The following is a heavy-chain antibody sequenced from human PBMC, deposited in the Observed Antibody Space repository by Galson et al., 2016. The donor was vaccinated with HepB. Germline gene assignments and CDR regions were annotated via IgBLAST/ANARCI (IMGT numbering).Heavy chain of an antibody. V-gene: IGHV1-69*13. CDR2: ILPIFGTA. Sequence: SVKVSCKASGGTFSIYAISWVRQAPGQGLEWMGGILPIFGTANYAQKFQGRVTITADESTATAYMGLSNLRSEDTAVYYCAGTIPKYSTSYNWFDPWGQGTLVTVSS. D-gene: IGHD6-6*01. CDR1: GGTFSIYA. CDR3: AGTIPKYSTSYNWFDP. J-gene: IGHJ5*02.